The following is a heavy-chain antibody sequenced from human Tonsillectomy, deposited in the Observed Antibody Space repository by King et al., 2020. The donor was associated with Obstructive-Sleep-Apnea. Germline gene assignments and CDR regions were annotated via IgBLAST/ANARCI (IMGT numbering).Heavy chain of an antibody. D-gene: IGHD3-22*01. CDR2: IYYSGST. CDR3: ARDATYYYDSSAYLDGLTPTPGGPDY. V-gene: IGHV4-39*07. CDR1: NGSISSSSYY. J-gene: IGHJ4*02. Sequence: QVQLQESGPGLVKPSETLSLTCTVSNGSISSSSYYWGWIRQPPGKGLEWIGSIYYSGSTYYNPSLKSRVTISVDTSKNQFSLKLSSVTAADTAVYYCARDATYYYDSSAYLDGLTPTPGGPDYWGQGALVTVSS.